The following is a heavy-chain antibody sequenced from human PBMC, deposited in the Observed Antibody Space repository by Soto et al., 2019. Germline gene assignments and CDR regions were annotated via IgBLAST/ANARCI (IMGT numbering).Heavy chain of an antibody. CDR2: ISGSGGST. V-gene: IGHV3-23*01. D-gene: IGHD2-2*01. J-gene: IGHJ6*03. CDR3: ANLGYCSSTSCYAGGNYYYYMDV. CDR1: GFTFSSYA. Sequence: GGSLRLSCAASGFTFSSYAMSWVRQAPGKGLEWVSAISGSGGSTYYADSVKGRFTISRDNSKNTLYLQMNSLRAEDTAVYYCANLGYCSSTSCYAGGNYYYYMDVWGKGTTVTVSS.